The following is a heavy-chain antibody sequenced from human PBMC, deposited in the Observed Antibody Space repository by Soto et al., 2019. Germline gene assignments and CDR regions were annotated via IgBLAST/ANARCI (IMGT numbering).Heavy chain of an antibody. J-gene: IGHJ6*02. V-gene: IGHV4-31*03. D-gene: IGHD5-12*01. CDR1: GGSISSGGYY. CDR3: ARDSRWLQSTYYYYGMDV. Sequence: SETLSLTCTVSGGSISSGGYYWSWIRQHPGKGLEWIGYIYYSGSTYYNPSLKSRVTISVDTSKNQFSLRLSSVTAADTAVYYCARDSRWLQSTYYYYGMDVWGQGTTVTVSS. CDR2: IYYSGST.